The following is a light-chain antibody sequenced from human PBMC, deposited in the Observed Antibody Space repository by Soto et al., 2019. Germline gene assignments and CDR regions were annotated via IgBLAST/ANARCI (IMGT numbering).Light chain of an antibody. CDR3: LQHNTYIGKWK. CDR2: DAS. CDR1: QGIRND. J-gene: IGKJ1*01. V-gene: IGKV1-17*01. Sequence: DIQMTQSPSSLSASVGDRVTITCRASQGIRNDLVWYQQKPGKAPKRLIYDASSLQSGVPSRFSGSGSGTGFTLTISSLQPEDFATYFCLQHNTYIGKWKLGQGTKVDIK.